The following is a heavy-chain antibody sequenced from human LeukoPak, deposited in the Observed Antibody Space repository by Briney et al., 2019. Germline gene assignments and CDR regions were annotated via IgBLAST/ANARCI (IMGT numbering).Heavy chain of an antibody. Sequence: SETLSLTCTVSGGSISSYYWSWIRQPPGKGLEWIGYIYYSGSTNYNPSLKSRVTISVDTSKNQFSLKLTSVTAADTAVYYCARSPYSSSWYPFAPWGQGTLVTVSS. V-gene: IGHV4-59*12. CDR1: GGSISSYY. CDR2: IYYSGST. CDR3: ARSPYSSSWYPFAP. D-gene: IGHD6-13*01. J-gene: IGHJ5*02.